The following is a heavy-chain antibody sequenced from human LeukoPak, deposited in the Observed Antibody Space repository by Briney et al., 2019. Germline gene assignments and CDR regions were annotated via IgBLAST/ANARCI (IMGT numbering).Heavy chain of an antibody. CDR2: IFYSGST. D-gene: IGHD3-22*01. CDR3: ARLRALSYYDSSGDLYYFEY. J-gene: IGHJ4*02. CDR1: GGSISSYY. V-gene: IGHV4-59*08. Sequence: SETLSLTCTVSGGSISSYYWSWIRQPPGKGLEWIGYIFYSGSTNSNPSLKSRVTISVDTSKNQVSLKLRSVTAADTAVYYCARLRALSYYDSSGDLYYFEYWGQGTLVTVSS.